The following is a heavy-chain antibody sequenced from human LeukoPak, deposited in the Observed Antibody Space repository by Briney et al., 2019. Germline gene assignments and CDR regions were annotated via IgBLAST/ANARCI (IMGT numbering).Heavy chain of an antibody. CDR3: ARAPYYYGSGSYLADV. CDR2: IKQDGSEK. V-gene: IGHV3-7*03. D-gene: IGHD3-10*01. CDR1: GFTFSSYW. Sequence: PGGSLRLYCAASGFTFSSYWMSWVRQAPGKGLEWVANIKQDGSEKYYVDSVKGRFTISRDNAKNSLYLQMNSLRAEDTAVYYCARAPYYYGSGSYLADVWGQGTTVTVSS. J-gene: IGHJ6*02.